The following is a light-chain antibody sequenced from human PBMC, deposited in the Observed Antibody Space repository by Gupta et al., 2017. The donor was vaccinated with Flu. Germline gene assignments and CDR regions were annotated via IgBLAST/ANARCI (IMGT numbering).Light chain of an antibody. J-gene: IGKJ3*01. CDR1: QSISNTV. CDR3: QQSWNLCT. Sequence: IVLTQSPATLSLSPGDRAPLSCGASQSISNTVRAWYQQKPGQAPRLLIYGASTRATGIPDRFSGGGFGTHFTLTISRLESLDVSFYYCQQSWNLCTFGPGTKVDIK. V-gene: IGKV3D-20*02. CDR2: GAS.